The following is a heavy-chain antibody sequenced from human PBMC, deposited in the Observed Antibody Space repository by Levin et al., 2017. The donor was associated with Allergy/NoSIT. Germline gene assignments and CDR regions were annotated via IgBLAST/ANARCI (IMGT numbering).Heavy chain of an antibody. CDR1: GFTFSSYA. Sequence: GGSLRLSCAASGFTFSSYAMSWVRQAPGKGLEWVSAISGSGGSTYYADSVKGRFTISRDNSKNTLYLQMISLRAEDTAVYYCAKDGHRELRFPDAFDIWGQGTMVTVSS. CDR2: ISGSGGST. CDR3: AKDGHRELRFPDAFDI. V-gene: IGHV3-23*01. J-gene: IGHJ3*02. D-gene: IGHD3-10*01.